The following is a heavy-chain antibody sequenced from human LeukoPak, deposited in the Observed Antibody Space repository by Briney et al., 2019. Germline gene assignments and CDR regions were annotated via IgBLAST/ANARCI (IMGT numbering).Heavy chain of an antibody. D-gene: IGHD5-24*01. J-gene: IGHJ3*02. V-gene: IGHV4-59*01. CDR1: GGSISSYY. CDR3: ARARDGAFDI. Sequence: SVTLSLTCTVSGGSISSYYWSWIRQPPGKGLEWIGYIYYSGSTNYNPSLKSRVTISVDTSKNQFSLKLSSVTAADTAVYYCARARDGAFDIWGQGTMVTVSS. CDR2: IYYSGST.